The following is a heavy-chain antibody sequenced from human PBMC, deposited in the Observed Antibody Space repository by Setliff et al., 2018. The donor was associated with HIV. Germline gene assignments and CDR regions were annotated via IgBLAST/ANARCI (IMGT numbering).Heavy chain of an antibody. V-gene: IGHV3-66*01. Sequence: GESLRLSCAASGFSVSRNYMSWVRQAPGKGLEWVSVIYGGGSTNYADSVKGRFTISTDNSKNTLYLQMNSLRAEDTAVYYCATQLRRGYSYGSLFDYWGQGTLVTVSS. CDR3: ATQLRRGYSYGSLFDY. CDR1: GFSVSRNY. CDR2: IYGGGST. D-gene: IGHD5-18*01. J-gene: IGHJ4*02.